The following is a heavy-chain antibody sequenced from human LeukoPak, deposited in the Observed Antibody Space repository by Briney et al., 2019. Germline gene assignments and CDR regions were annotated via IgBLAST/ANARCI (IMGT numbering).Heavy chain of an antibody. D-gene: IGHD6-19*01. CDR1: GFTFSSYD. CDR2: IGTAGGT. V-gene: IGHV3-13*01. J-gene: IGHJ4*02. Sequence: GGSLRLSCAASGFTFSSYDMHWVRQATGKGLEWVSAIGTAGGTYYPGSVKGRFTISRENAKTSLYLQMNSLRAGDTAVYYWARRAYSSGWYRVPAEYYFDYWGQGTLVTVSS. CDR3: ARRAYSSGWYRVPAEYYFDY.